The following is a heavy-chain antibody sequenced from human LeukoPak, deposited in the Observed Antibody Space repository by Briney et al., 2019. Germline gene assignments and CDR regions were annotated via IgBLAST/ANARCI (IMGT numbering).Heavy chain of an antibody. CDR2: IYHSGNT. D-gene: IGHD1-26*01. Sequence: SETLSLTCAVSGYSITSGYYWGWIRQPPGKGLEWIGSIYHSGNTYYNPSLKSRVTISVGTPKNQFSLRLTSVTAADTAVYYCARGRVDIDSWGQGTLVTVSS. CDR3: ARGRVDIDS. V-gene: IGHV4-38-2*01. J-gene: IGHJ4*02. CDR1: GYSITSGYY.